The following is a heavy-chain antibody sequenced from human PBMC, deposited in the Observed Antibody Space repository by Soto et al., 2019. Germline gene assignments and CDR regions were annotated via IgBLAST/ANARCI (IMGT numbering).Heavy chain of an antibody. D-gene: IGHD6-13*01. CDR3: ARGTNGIAAAWTGPPLDAFDI. Sequence: PGESLKISCKGSGYSFTSYWIGWVRQMPGKGLEWMGIIYPGDSDTRYSPSFQGQVTISADKSISTAYLQWSSLKASDTAMYYCARGTNGIAAAWTGPPLDAFDIWGQGTMVTVSS. J-gene: IGHJ3*02. CDR2: IYPGDSDT. CDR1: GYSFTSYW. V-gene: IGHV5-51*01.